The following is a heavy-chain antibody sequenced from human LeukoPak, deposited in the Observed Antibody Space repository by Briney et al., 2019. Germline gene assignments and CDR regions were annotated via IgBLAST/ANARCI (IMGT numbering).Heavy chain of an antibody. Sequence: GASVKVSCKASGYTFTSYGISWVRQAPGQGLEWMGRINPNSGGTNYAQNFQGRVTMTRDTSISTAYMELSRLRSDDTAVYYCAREKVRQSGMDVWGQGTTVTVSS. D-gene: IGHD2-2*01. CDR2: INPNSGGT. J-gene: IGHJ6*02. V-gene: IGHV1-2*06. CDR1: GYTFTSYG. CDR3: AREKVRQSGMDV.